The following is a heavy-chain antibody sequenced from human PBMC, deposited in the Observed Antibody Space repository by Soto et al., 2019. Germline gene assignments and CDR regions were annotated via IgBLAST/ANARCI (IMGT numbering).Heavy chain of an antibody. CDR3: TTDSRTTLPEIRFDY. Sequence: GSLRLSCAASGFPFNNAWINWVRQVPGKGLEWVGRVKSKADGGSGDYAAPVKGRFVVSRDDSKDIVYLQMNSLKIEDTGVYYCTTDSRTTLPEIRFDYWGHGTQVTVSS. CDR1: GFPFNNAW. CDR2: VKSKADGGSG. V-gene: IGHV3-15*07. D-gene: IGHD1-26*01. J-gene: IGHJ4*01.